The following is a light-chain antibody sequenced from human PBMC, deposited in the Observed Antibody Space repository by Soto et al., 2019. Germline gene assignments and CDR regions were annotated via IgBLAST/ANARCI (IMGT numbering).Light chain of an antibody. Sequence: QSVLTQPPSASGTPGQRVSIPCSGGDSDIGSSTGYWVQQFPGAAPRLVIYTNNQRPSGVPDRFSGSKSGTSASLVISGLQSADESAYYCATWDDRLHVCVFGGGTKLTVL. CDR2: TNN. V-gene: IGLV1-44*01. CDR3: ATWDDRLHVCV. CDR1: DSDIGSST. J-gene: IGLJ3*02.